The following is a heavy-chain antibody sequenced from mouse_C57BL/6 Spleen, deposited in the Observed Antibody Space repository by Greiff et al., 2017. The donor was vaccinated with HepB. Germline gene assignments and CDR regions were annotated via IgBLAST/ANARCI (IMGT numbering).Heavy chain of an antibody. CDR2: ISNGGGST. J-gene: IGHJ4*01. Sequence: DVKLVESGGGLVQPGGSLKLSCAASGFTFSDYYMYWVRQTPEKRLEWVAYISNGGGSTYYPDTVKGRFTISRDNAKNTLYLQMSRLKSEDTAMYYCASAYDYDAMDYWGQGTSVTVSS. CDR3: ASAYDYDAMDY. V-gene: IGHV5-12*01. CDR1: GFTFSDYY.